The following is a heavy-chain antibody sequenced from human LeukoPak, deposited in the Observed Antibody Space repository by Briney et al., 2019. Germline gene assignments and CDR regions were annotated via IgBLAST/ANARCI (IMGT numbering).Heavy chain of an antibody. Sequence: GGSLKISCKGFGESFPSYWISRVRQMPGKGLGWMGRIDPSDSYTNNSPSFQGHVISSADKSSSTAYLQWNSLKASDTAMYYCARYDNNYAYSYNFDYWGQGTLVTVSS. J-gene: IGHJ4*02. V-gene: IGHV5-10-1*01. CDR3: ARYDNNYAYSYNFDY. D-gene: IGHD5-18*01. CDR1: GESFPSYW. CDR2: IDPSDSYT.